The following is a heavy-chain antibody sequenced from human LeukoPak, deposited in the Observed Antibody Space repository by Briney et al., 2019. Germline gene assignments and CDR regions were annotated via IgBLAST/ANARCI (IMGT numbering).Heavy chain of an antibody. CDR3: ARGRQDVTMIVVVMTAVSYYLDV. J-gene: IGHJ6*03. V-gene: IGHV4-34*01. CDR1: GGSFSGYY. Sequence: SETLSLTCAVYGGSFSGYYWTWIRQTPEKGLEWIGGMNPSGSTNYNPSLKSRVTISVDTSKNQFSLKLSSVTAADTAVYYCARGRQDVTMIVVVMTAVSYYLDVWGKGTTVTVS. CDR2: MNPSGST. D-gene: IGHD3-22*01.